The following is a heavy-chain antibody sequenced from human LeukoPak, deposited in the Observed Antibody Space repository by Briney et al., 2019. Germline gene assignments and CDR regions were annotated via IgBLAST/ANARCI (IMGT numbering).Heavy chain of an antibody. Sequence: SCKGSGGTFSSYAISWVRQAPGQGLEWMGGIIPIFGTANYAQKFQGRVTITTDESTSTAYMELSSLRSEDTAVYYCARDGWYYYDSSGYYYWGQGTLVTVSS. CDR2: IIPIFGTA. J-gene: IGHJ4*02. CDR1: GGTFSSYA. CDR3: ARDGWYYYDSSGYYY. D-gene: IGHD3-22*01. V-gene: IGHV1-69*05.